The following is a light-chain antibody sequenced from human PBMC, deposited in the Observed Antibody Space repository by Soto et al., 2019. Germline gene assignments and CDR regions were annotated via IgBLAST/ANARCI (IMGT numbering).Light chain of an antibody. Sequence: QSVLTQPPSVSGAPGQRVIISCTGSSSNLGAGYDVKWYQQLPGTAPKLLIYGDTHRPSGVPDRFSGSKSVTSASLAITGLQTEDEADYYCQSYDSSLSVVVFGGGTKLTVL. CDR3: QSYDSSLSVVV. CDR1: SSNLGAGYD. J-gene: IGLJ2*01. V-gene: IGLV1-40*01. CDR2: GDT.